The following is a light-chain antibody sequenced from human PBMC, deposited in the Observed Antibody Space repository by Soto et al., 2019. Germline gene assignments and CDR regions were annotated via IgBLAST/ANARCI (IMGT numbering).Light chain of an antibody. CDR1: QGIGSY. CDR3: QQLSSYPST. V-gene: IGKV1-9*01. CDR2: AAS. J-gene: IGKJ4*01. Sequence: IQLTQSPSSLSASVGDRVTITCRASQGIGSYLAWYQQKPGEAPKLLIYAASTLQSGVPSRISGSGSGTDFALTISSLQAEDFATYYCQQLSSYPSTFGGGTKVEIK.